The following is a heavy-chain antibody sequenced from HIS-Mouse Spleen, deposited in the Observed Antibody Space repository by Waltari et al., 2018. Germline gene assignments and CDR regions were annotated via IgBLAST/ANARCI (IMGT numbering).Heavy chain of an antibody. CDR2: ISYDGSNK. CDR3: ARGFVDTAMVDY. D-gene: IGHD5-18*01. Sequence: QVQLVESGGGVVQPGRSLRLSCAASGFTFSSYAMHWVRQAPGKVLEWVAVISYDGSNKYYADSVKGRFTISRDNSKNTLYLQMNSLRAEDTAVYYCARGFVDTAMVDYWGQGTLVTVSS. J-gene: IGHJ4*02. V-gene: IGHV3-30-3*01. CDR1: GFTFSSYA.